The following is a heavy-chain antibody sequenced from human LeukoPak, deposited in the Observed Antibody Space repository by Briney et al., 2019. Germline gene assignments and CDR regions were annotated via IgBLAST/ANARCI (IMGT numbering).Heavy chain of an antibody. D-gene: IGHD2-2*01. CDR2: ISSSSSTI. CDR1: GFTFSSYW. Sequence: GGSLRLSCAASGFTFSSYWMSWVRQAPGKGLEWVSYISSSSSTIYYADSVKGRFTISRDNAKNSLYLQMNSLRAEDTAVYYCARGPGGCSSTSCYWVDYWGQGTLVTVSS. V-gene: IGHV3-48*01. J-gene: IGHJ4*02. CDR3: ARGPGGCSSTSCYWVDY.